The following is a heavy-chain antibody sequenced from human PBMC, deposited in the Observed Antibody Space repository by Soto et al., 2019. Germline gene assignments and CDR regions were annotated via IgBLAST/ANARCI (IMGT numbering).Heavy chain of an antibody. CDR1: GFTFDDHT. CDR3: AKAGAYNYGSYFDY. J-gene: IGHJ4*02. V-gene: IGHV3-43*01. Sequence: GGSLRLSCAASGFTFDDHTMQWVRQAPGKGLEWVSLISWDGGITYYADSVKGRFTISRDNSKNSLYLQMNSLTTEDTALYYCAKAGAYNYGSYFDYWGQGTLVTVS. CDR2: ISWDGGIT. D-gene: IGHD5-18*01.